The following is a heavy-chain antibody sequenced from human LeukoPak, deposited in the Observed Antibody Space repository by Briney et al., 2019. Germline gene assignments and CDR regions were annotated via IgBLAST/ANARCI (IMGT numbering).Heavy chain of an antibody. CDR1: GGSISSYY. CDR2: IYHSGST. D-gene: IGHD2-2*02. J-gene: IGHJ3*02. Sequence: SETLSLTCTVSGGSISSYYWGWIRQPPGKGLEWIGSIYHSGSTYYNPSLKSRVTISVDTSKNQFSLKLSSVTAADTAVYYCARDCSSTSCYTGWAFDIWGQGTMVTVSS. V-gene: IGHV4-38-2*02. CDR3: ARDCSSTSCYTGWAFDI.